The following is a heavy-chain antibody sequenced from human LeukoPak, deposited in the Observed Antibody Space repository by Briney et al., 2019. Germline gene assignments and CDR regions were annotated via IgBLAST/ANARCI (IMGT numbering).Heavy chain of an antibody. V-gene: IGHV3-30*02. CDR3: AKDHLPGIVVADRDY. CDR2: IPYDGSDK. J-gene: IGHJ4*02. D-gene: IGHD6-19*01. CDR1: GFPFSSYG. Sequence: GGSLRLSCAASGFPFSSYGMHWVRQAPGKGLEWVAFIPYDGSDKFYADSVKGRFTISRDNSKNTLYLQINSLRDEDTAVYYCAKDHLPGIVVADRDYWGQGTLVTVSS.